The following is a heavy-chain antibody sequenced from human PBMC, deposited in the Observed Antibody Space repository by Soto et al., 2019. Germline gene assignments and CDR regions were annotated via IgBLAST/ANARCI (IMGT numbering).Heavy chain of an antibody. V-gene: IGHV3-30*18. CDR2: ISYDGSNK. Sequence: QVQLVESGGGVVQPGRSLRLSCAASGFTFSSYGMHWVRQAPGKGLEWVAVISYDGSNKYYADSVKGRFTISRDNSKNTLYLQMKSLRAEDTAVYYCAKGHQQLAEFDYWGQGTLVTVSS. D-gene: IGHD6-13*01. CDR3: AKGHQQLAEFDY. J-gene: IGHJ4*02. CDR1: GFTFSSYG.